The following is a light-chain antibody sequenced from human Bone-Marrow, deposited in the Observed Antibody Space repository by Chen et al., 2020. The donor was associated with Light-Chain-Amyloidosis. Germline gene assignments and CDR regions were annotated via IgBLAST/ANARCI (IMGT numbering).Light chain of an antibody. CDR3: TSHAGANAFYV. V-gene: IGLV2-8*01. Sequence: QSALTQPPSASGSPGQSVTISRTGTSSDVGAYNYVSWYQQHPGKAPKLMIYEVSQRPSGVPDRFSGSKSGNTASLTVSGLQADDEADYYCTSHAGANAFYVFGTGTKVTVL. J-gene: IGLJ1*01. CDR1: SSDVGAYNY. CDR2: EVS.